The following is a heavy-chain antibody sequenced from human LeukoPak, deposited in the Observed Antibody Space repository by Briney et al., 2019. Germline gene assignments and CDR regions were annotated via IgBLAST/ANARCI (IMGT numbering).Heavy chain of an antibody. J-gene: IGHJ4*02. V-gene: IGHV1-69*06. D-gene: IGHD3-10*01. CDR3: ARVTMVRGTVDY. CDR1: GGTFSSYA. CDR2: IIPIFGTA. Sequence: ASVKVSCKDSGGTFSSYAISWVRQAPGQGLEWMGGIIPIFGTANYAQKFQGRVTITADKSTSTAYMELSSLRSEDTAVYYCARVTMVRGTVDYWGQGTLVTVSS.